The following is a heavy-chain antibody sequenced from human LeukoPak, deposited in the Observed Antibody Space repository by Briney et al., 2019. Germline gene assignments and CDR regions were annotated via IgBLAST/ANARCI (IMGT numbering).Heavy chain of an antibody. D-gene: IGHD2-2*01. CDR3: AREKQLLLSFDY. Sequence: PGWSLRLSCAASGFTFSSYSMNWVRQAPGKGLEWVSSISSSSSYIYYADSVKGRFTISRDNAKNSLYLQMNSLRAEDTAVYYCAREKQLLLSFDYWGQGTLVTVSS. CDR2: ISSSSSYI. J-gene: IGHJ4*02. CDR1: GFTFSSYS. V-gene: IGHV3-21*01.